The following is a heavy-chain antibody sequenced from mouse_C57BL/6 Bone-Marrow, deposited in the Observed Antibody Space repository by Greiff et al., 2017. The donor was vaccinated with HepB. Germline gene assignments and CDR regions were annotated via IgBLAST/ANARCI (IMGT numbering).Heavy chain of an antibody. CDR1: GFTFSDYG. J-gene: IGHJ4*01. V-gene: IGHV5-17*01. D-gene: IGHD2-4*01. Sequence: DVQLQESGGGLVKPGGSLKLSCAASGFTFSDYGMHWVRQAPEKGLEWVAYISSGSSTIYYADTVKGRFTISRDNAKNTLFLQMTSLRSEDTAMYYCARGYDYDRGYYAMDYWGQGTSVTVSS. CDR2: ISSGSSTI. CDR3: ARGYDYDRGYYAMDY.